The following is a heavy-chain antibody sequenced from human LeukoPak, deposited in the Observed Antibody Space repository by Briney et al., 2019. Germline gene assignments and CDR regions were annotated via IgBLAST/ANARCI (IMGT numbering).Heavy chain of an antibody. V-gene: IGHV3-21*01. CDR1: GFAFSYYS. D-gene: IGHD4-17*01. CDR2: ISSGSSYI. J-gene: IGHJ4*02. Sequence: GGSLRLSCAASGFAFSYYSLSWVRQAPGKGLEWVSSISSGSSYIFYADSVKGRFTTSRDDAKNSLYLLMNSLRADDTAVYYCARASDGDYGRAAFDYWGQGSLVTVSS. CDR3: ARASDGDYGRAAFDY.